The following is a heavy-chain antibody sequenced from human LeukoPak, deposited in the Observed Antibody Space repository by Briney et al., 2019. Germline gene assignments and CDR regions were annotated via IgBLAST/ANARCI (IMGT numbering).Heavy chain of an antibody. CDR2: IKSKTDGGTT. CDR3: TTEYYAYVWGSYPSSFAS. J-gene: IGHJ4*02. D-gene: IGHD3-16*02. V-gene: IGHV3-15*01. Sequence: GGSLRLSCAASGFTFSNAWMSCVRPAPGKGREWVGRIKSKTDGGTTDYAARVKGRFTISRADSTSTLYLPINSLTTEDSAVYYCTTEYYAYVWGSYPSSFASWGKGPLVTV. CDR1: GFTFSNAW.